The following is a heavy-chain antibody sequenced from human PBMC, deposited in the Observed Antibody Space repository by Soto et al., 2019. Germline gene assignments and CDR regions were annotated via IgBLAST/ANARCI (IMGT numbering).Heavy chain of an antibody. J-gene: IGHJ6*02. CDR1: GFTFSSYG. CDR2: ISYDGSNK. CDR3: AKGRPRITIFGVVGHYYYGMDV. Sequence: PGGSLRLSCATSGFTFSSYGMHWVRQAPGKGLEWVAVISYDGSNKYYADSVKGRFTISRDNSKNTLYLQMNSLRAEDTAVYYCAKGRPRITIFGVVGHYYYGMDVWGQGTTVTSP. D-gene: IGHD3-3*01. V-gene: IGHV3-30*18.